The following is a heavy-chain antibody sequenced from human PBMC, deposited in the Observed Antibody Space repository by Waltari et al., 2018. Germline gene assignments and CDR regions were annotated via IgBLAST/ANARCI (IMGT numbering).Heavy chain of an antibody. CDR3: ARGGGSRDYDY. Sequence: EVQLVESGGGLVKPGGSLRLSCSAPGFPFVSYSMNWFRQAPGKGLEWVSSISSSSSYIYYADSVKGRFTISRDNAKNSLYLQMNSLRAEDTAVYYCARGGGSRDYDYWGQGTLVTVSS. V-gene: IGHV3-21*01. D-gene: IGHD1-26*01. CDR1: GFPFVSYS. CDR2: ISSSSSYI. J-gene: IGHJ4*02.